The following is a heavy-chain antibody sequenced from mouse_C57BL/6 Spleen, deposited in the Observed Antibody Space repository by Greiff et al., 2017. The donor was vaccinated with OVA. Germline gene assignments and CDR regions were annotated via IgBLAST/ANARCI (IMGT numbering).Heavy chain of an antibody. Sequence: EVKLVESGGGLVQPGGSMKLSCAASGFTFSDAWMDWVRQSPEKGLEWVAEIRNKANNHATYYAESVKGRFTISRDDSKSSVYLQMNSLRAEDTGIYYCTSLLWVRDWYFDVWGTGTTVTVSS. CDR1: GFTFSDAW. V-gene: IGHV6-6*01. D-gene: IGHD6-1*01. CDR2: IRNKANNHAT. CDR3: TSLLWVRDWYFDV. J-gene: IGHJ1*03.